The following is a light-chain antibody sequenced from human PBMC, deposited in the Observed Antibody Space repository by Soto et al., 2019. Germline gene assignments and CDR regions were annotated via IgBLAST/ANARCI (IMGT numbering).Light chain of an antibody. CDR2: KDS. CDR1: ALPKQY. J-gene: IGLJ1*01. V-gene: IGLV3-25*03. Sequence: SYELTQPPSVSVSPGQTARITCSGDALPKQYAYWYQQKPGQSPVLVIYKDSERPSGLPERLSGSISGTTVTLTISGGQAEDEADDYFQSADSSGNYYVFGTGTKRTVL. CDR3: QSADSSGNYYV.